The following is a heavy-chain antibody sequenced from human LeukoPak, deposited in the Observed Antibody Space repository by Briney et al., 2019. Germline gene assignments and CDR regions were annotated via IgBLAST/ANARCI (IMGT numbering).Heavy chain of an antibody. V-gene: IGHV3-74*01. D-gene: IGHD1-26*01. CDR2: INADGSST. CDR1: GFTLSSYW. CDR3: ARESSWAPDY. Sequence: GGSLRLSCAASGFTLSSYWMHWVRQAPGKGLVWVSRINADGSSTSYADAVKGRFTISRDNAKNTLYLQMNSLRAEDTAVYYCARESSWAPDYWGQGTLVIVSS. J-gene: IGHJ4*02.